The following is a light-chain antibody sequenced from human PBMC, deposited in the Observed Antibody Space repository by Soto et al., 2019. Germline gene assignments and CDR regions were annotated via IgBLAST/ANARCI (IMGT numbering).Light chain of an antibody. V-gene: IGKV1-39*01. CDR3: QQSYNTPYT. Sequence: DLQVTQSPSSLSASVGDRVTITCRASQAIRVDLNWYQQKPGKAPNLLIYAASSLQSGVPSRFSGSGSGTDFTLNISSLQPEDFATYYCQQSYNTPYTFGQGTKLDIK. CDR2: AAS. CDR1: QAIRVD. J-gene: IGKJ2*01.